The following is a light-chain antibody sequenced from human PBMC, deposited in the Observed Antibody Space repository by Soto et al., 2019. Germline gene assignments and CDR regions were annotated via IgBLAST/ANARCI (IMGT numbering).Light chain of an antibody. Sequence: ETMMTQSPDTLSVSLGERATLSCRASQSLRSSLAWYQQKPGQAPRLLIYDASTRATGIPARFSGSGSGTDFTLTISGLQSEDFAVYYCQQYNNWVGTFGGGTKVDIK. J-gene: IGKJ4*01. CDR2: DAS. CDR1: QSLRSS. V-gene: IGKV3-15*01. CDR3: QQYNNWVGT.